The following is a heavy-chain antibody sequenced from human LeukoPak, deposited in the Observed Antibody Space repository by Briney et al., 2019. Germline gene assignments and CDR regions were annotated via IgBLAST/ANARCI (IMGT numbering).Heavy chain of an antibody. CDR3: ARVAGGGAWATEMATTTIYY. Sequence: SETLSLTCVVSGGSISSSIHFWGWIRQPPGKGLEWIGSIHYDGSTYSDPSLKSRVTISVDTSKSQFSLRLNSVIAADTAVYYCARVAGGGAWATEMATTTIYYWGQGTLVTVSS. CDR2: IHYDGST. CDR1: GGSISSSIHF. D-gene: IGHD5-24*01. V-gene: IGHV4-39*01. J-gene: IGHJ4*02.